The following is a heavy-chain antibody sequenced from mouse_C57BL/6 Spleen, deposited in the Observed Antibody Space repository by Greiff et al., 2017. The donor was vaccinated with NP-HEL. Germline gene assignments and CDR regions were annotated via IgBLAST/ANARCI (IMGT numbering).Heavy chain of an antibody. CDR2: IHPNSGST. CDR3: AREPITTVVATPYFDY. CDR1: GYTFTSYW. J-gene: IGHJ2*01. Sequence: QVQLKQPGAELVKPGASVKLSCKASGYTFTSYWMHWVKQRPGQGLEWIGMIHPNSGSTNYNEKFKSKATLTVDKSSSTAYMQLSSLTSEDSAVYYCAREPITTVVATPYFDYWGQGTTLTVSS. D-gene: IGHD1-1*01. V-gene: IGHV1-64*01.